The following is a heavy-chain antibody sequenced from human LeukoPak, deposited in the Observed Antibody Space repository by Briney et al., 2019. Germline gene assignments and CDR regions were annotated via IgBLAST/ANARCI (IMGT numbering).Heavy chain of an antibody. J-gene: IGHJ5*02. CDR2: MYHSGST. CDR3: ARLDITMVRGWYLGWFDP. V-gene: IGHV4-38-2*02. CDR1: NYSISTDYY. Sequence: PSETLSLTCTVSNYSISTDYYWGWIRQPPGKGLEWIGTMYHSGSTYYNPSLKSRVTISVDTSKNQFSLKLSSVTAADTAVYYCARLDITMVRGWYLGWFDPWGQGTLVTVSS. D-gene: IGHD3-10*01.